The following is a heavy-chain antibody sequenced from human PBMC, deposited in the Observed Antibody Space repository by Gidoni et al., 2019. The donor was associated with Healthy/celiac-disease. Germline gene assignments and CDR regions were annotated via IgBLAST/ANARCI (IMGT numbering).Heavy chain of an antibody. J-gene: IGHJ4*02. CDR3: AKDWGYYGSGREYYFDY. CDR1: GFTFDDYA. CDR2: ISGDGGST. Sequence: EVQLVESGGGVVQPGGSLRLSCAASGFTFDDYAMHWVRQAPGKGLEWVSLISGDGGSTYYADSVKGRFTISRDNSKNSLYLQMNSLRTEDTALYYCAKDWGYYGSGREYYFDYWGQGTLVTVSS. D-gene: IGHD3-10*01. V-gene: IGHV3-43*02.